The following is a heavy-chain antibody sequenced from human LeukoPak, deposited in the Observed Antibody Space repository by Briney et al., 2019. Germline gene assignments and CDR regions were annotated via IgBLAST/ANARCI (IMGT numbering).Heavy chain of an antibody. CDR2: IDPSDSYT. Sequence: GESLKIFCKGSGYSFTSYWISWVRQMPGKGLEWMGRIDPSDSYTNYSPSFQGHVTISADKSISTAYLQWSSLKASDTAMYYCARHVRGPYGSGSPIFDYWGQGTLVTVSS. D-gene: IGHD3-10*01. CDR3: ARHVRGPYGSGSPIFDY. CDR1: GYSFTSYW. J-gene: IGHJ4*02. V-gene: IGHV5-10-1*01.